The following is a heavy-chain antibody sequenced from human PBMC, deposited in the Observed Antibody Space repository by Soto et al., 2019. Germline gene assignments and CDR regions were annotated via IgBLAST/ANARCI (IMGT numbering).Heavy chain of an antibody. CDR2: INWNGGST. CDR1: GFTFDDYD. D-gene: IGHD3-22*01. CDR3: ARTAPYDSNGYYSSFDY. J-gene: IGHJ4*02. Sequence: PVGSLRLSCAASGFTFDDYDMSWVRQAPGKGLEWVSGINWNGGSTGYADSVKGRFTISRDNAKNSLYLQMNSLRAEDTALYYCARTAPYDSNGYYSSFDYWGQGTLVTVSS. V-gene: IGHV3-20*04.